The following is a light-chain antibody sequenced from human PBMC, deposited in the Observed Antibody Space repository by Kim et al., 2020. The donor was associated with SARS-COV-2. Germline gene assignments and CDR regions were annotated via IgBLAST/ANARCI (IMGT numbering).Light chain of an antibody. Sequence: DIQMTQSPSTLSASVGDRVTITCRASQSISGWLAWYQQKPGKAPKLLNYKTSSLESGVPSRFSGSGSGTEFGLTISSLQPDDFATYYCQHYNSYSGTFGQGTKVDIK. CDR3: QHYNSYSGT. CDR1: QSISGW. CDR2: KTS. V-gene: IGKV1-5*03. J-gene: IGKJ1*01.